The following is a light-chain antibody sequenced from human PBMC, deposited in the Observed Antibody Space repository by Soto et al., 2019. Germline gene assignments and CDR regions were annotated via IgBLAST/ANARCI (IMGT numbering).Light chain of an antibody. V-gene: IGKV1-39*01. CDR1: QSISSY. J-gene: IGKJ5*01. CDR3: QQSYSTPIT. CDR2: AAS. Sequence: DIQMTQSPSSLSASVGDRVTITCRASQSISSYLNWYQQKPGKAPKLLIYAASSLQSGVPARFSGSGSGTEFTLTISSLQPEDFVTYYCQQSYSTPITFGQGKRLEIK.